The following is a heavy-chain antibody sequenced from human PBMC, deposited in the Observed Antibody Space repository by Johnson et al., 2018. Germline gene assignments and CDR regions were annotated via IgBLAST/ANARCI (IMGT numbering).Heavy chain of an antibody. V-gene: IGHV1-69*12. J-gene: IGHJ1*01. CDR1: GGTFSSSA. D-gene: IGHD3-22*01. CDR2: IIPLFGTA. CDR3: AGTYYYDSSGYPAYFQH. Sequence: QVQLVQSGAEVKKPGSSVKVSCKASGGTFSSSAISWVRQAPGQGLEWMGGIIPLFGTANYAQKFQGRVTITADESTSTAYMELSSLRSEDTAGYYCAGTYYYDSSGYPAYFQHWGQGTLVTVSS.